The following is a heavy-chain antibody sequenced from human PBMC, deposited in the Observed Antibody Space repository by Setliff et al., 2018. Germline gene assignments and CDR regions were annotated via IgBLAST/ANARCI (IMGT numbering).Heavy chain of an antibody. CDR2: VYTSWST. D-gene: IGHD6-13*01. J-gene: IGHJ6*03. CDR3: ARTYSSSWYSAHYYYMDV. V-gene: IGHV4-61*09. Sequence: SETLSLTCTVSGDSISSRTHYWSWIRQPAGKGLEWIGQVYTSWSTNYNPSLKSRVTISVDTSKNQFSLKLSSVTAADTAVYYCARTYSSSWYSAHYYYMDVWGKGTTVTVS. CDR1: GDSISSRTHY.